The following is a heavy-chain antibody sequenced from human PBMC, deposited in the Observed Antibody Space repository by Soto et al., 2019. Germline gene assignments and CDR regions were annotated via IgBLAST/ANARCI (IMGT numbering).Heavy chain of an antibody. J-gene: IGHJ4*02. D-gene: IGHD3-22*01. CDR3: ASSCWGGWYYDSSCYCPAY. V-gene: IGHV4-4*02. CDR1: GGSISSSNW. CDR2: IYHSGST. Sequence: QVQLQESGPGLVKPSGTLSLTCAVSGGSISSSNWWSWVRQPPGKGLEWIGEIYHSGSTNYNPSLKSRVTISVDKSKNQFSLKLSSVTAADTAVYYCASSCWGGWYYDSSCYCPAYCGQGTMVTVSS.